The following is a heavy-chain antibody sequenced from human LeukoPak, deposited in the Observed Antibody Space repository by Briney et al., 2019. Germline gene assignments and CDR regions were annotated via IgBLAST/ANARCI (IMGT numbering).Heavy chain of an antibody. D-gene: IGHD3-16*01. Sequence: GASVKVSCKASGGFLNTHAITWVRQAPGEGLEWLGGITPVLGAAHSAQSFQGRVTITADESTSTAYMEMSSLRSEDTAVYYCAMYVWGSVRRWRNWFDPWGQGTLVTVSS. J-gene: IGHJ5*02. CDR2: ITPVLGAA. CDR3: AMYVWGSVRRWRNWFDP. CDR1: GGFLNTHA. V-gene: IGHV1-69*13.